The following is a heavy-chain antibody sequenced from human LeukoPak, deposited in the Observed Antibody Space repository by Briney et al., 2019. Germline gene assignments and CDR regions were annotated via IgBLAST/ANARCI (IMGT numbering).Heavy chain of an antibody. D-gene: IGHD3-22*01. CDR3: ARESDSSGYLDF. J-gene: IGHJ4*02. Sequence: GGSLRLSCAASGFTFSTYWMTWVRQAPGKGLEWVANIKHDGSVRYFMDSVKGRFTISRDSAKNSLSLQMSSLRAEDTALYYCARESDSSGYLDFWGQGTLVTVSS. V-gene: IGHV3-7*01. CDR1: GFTFSTYW. CDR2: IKHDGSVR.